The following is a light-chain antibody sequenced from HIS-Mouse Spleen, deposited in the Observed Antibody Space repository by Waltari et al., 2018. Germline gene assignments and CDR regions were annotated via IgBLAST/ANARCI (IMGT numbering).Light chain of an antibody. J-gene: IGLJ2*01. V-gene: IGLV3-10*01. Sequence: SYVLTQPPSVSVAPGKTARIPCRGNNIGSKSVHWYQQKAGQAPVLVIYEDSKRPSGIPERFSGSSSGTMATLTISGAQVEDEADYYCYSTDSSGNHRVFGGGTKLTVL. CDR2: EDS. CDR3: YSTDSSGNHRV. CDR1: NIGSKS.